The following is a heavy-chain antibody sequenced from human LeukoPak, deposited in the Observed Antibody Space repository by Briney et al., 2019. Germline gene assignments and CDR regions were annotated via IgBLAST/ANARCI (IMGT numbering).Heavy chain of an antibody. CDR2: IVPVFGTA. D-gene: IGHD6-13*01. J-gene: IGHJ5*02. V-gene: IGHV1-69*13. CDR1: GASFSNYA. Sequence: SVTVSCKASGASFSNYAISWVRQAPGQGLEWMGGIVPVFGTAKYALKLQGRVSITADESTSTGYMELGSLSSEDTAVYYCARAGIASSQRWFGPWGQGTLVIVSS. CDR3: ARAGIASSQRWFGP.